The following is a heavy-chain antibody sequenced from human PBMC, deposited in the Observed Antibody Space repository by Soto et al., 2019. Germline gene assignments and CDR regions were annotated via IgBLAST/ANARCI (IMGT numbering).Heavy chain of an antibody. D-gene: IGHD6-19*01. Sequence: GGSLRLSCAASGFTFNNHWMSWVRQAPGKGLEWVANIKQDGSDKYYVDSVKGRFTISRDNTKNSLYLQMNSLRAEDTAVYYCARPLGWRDAFDIWGQGTMVTVSS. CDR1: GFTFNNHW. CDR3: ARPLGWRDAFDI. CDR2: IKQDGSDK. V-gene: IGHV3-7*01. J-gene: IGHJ3*02.